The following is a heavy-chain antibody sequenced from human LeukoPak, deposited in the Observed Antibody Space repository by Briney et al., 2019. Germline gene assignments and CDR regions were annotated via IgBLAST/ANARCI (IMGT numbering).Heavy chain of an antibody. J-gene: IGHJ4*02. V-gene: IGHV4-34*01. D-gene: IGHD4-23*01. CDR2: INQSGST. Sequence: PSETLSLTCAVYGGSFSGYYWSWIRQPPGKGLEWIGEINQSGSTNYNPSLKSRVTISVDTSKNQFSLKLSSVTAADTAVYYCARGRVTRRFDYWGQGTLVTVSS. CDR1: GGSFSGYY. CDR3: ARGRVTRRFDY.